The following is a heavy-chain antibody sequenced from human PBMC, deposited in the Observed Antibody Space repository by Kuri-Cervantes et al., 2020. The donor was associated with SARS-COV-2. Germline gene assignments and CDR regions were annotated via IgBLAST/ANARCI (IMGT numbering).Heavy chain of an antibody. J-gene: IGHJ4*02. D-gene: IGHD4-17*01. CDR2: MNPNSGGT. CDR1: GYSFTGYY. Sequence: ASVHVSCKASGYSFTGYYMHWVRRAPGQGLEWMGWMNPNSGGTNYAQKFRGRVTITRDTSASTAYMELSSLRSEDTAVYYCARDLTVTTALGYWGQGTLVTVSS. V-gene: IGHV1-2*02. CDR3: ARDLTVTTALGY.